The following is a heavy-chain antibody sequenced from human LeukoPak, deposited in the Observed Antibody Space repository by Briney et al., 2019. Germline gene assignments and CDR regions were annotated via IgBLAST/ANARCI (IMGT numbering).Heavy chain of an antibody. CDR1: GFTFSSYS. Sequence: GGSLRLSCAASGFTFSSYSMNWVRQAPGKGLEWVSSISSSSSYIYYADSVKGRFTISRDNAKNSLYLQMNSLRAEDTAVYYCARDRAGSSWSSTLLPFDPWGQGTLVTVSS. V-gene: IGHV3-21*01. CDR3: ARDRAGSSWSSTLLPFDP. D-gene: IGHD6-13*01. CDR2: ISSSSSYI. J-gene: IGHJ5*02.